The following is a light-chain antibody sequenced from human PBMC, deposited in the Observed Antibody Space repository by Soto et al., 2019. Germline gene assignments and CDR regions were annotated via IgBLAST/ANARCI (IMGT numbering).Light chain of an antibody. Sequence: QLVLTQPPSASGSPGQSVTISCTGTSSDVGAYNYVSWYQQYPGKAPKLMIYEVSKRPSGVPDRFSGSKSGKTASLTVSGLQPEDEADYYCTSYIGSNIWVFGGGTKLTVL. J-gene: IGLJ3*02. CDR3: TSYIGSNIWV. V-gene: IGLV2-8*01. CDR2: EVS. CDR1: SSDVGAYNY.